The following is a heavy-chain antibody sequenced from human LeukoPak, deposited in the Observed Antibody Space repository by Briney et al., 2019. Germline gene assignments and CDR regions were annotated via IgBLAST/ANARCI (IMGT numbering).Heavy chain of an antibody. CDR3: ASETYYYGSDRYHKEQI. CDR1: GFTFSGYS. V-gene: IGHV3-74*01. CDR2: INGDGSIT. J-gene: IGHJ4*02. D-gene: IGHD3-10*01. Sequence: GGSLRLSCAASGFTFSGYSMHWGRQAPGKGLLWVSRINGDGSITTYADFVQGRFTIYRDNTKNTLYLQMNNLRAEDTAVYYCASETYYYGSDRYHKEQIWGQGTLVTVSS.